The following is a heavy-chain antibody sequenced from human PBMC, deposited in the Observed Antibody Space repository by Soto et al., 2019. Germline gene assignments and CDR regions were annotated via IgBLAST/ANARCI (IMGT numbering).Heavy chain of an antibody. D-gene: IGHD3-3*01. V-gene: IGHV4-61*05. CDR2: VYYSGST. Sequence: KTSETLSLTCAVSGVSIHNSHSFWGWIRQSPGKGLEWIGYVYYSGSTNYNPSLKSRVTISVDTSKNQFSLKLRSVTAADTAVYYCAASISIFGVVPFWGQGTLVTVSS. J-gene: IGHJ4*02. CDR1: GVSIHNSHSF. CDR3: AASISIFGVVPF.